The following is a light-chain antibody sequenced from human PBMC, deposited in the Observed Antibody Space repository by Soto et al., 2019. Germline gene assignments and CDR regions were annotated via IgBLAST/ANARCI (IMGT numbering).Light chain of an antibody. Sequence: EIVLTQSPATLSLYPGERATLSCRASQSIGTYLAWYRQKPGQAPRLLIYDASYKATGIPARFSGSGSGTDFTLTISSLEPEDFAFYYCQQRNDWPWTFGQGTQVEIK. J-gene: IGKJ1*01. V-gene: IGKV3-11*01. CDR2: DAS. CDR1: QSIGTY. CDR3: QQRNDWPWT.